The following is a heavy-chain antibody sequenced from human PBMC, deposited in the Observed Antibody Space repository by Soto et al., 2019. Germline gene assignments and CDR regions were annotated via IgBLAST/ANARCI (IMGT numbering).Heavy chain of an antibody. CDR1: GGTFSSYA. J-gene: IGHJ4*02. CDR2: IIPIFGTA. Sequence: GASVKVSCKASGGTFSSYAISWVRQAPGQGLEWMGGIIPIFGTANYAQKFQGRVTITADESTSTAYMELSSLRSEDTAVYYCARDGRLRLGQLSFPRYWGQGTLVNVSS. V-gene: IGHV1-69*13. CDR3: ARDGRLRLGQLSFPRY. D-gene: IGHD3-16*02.